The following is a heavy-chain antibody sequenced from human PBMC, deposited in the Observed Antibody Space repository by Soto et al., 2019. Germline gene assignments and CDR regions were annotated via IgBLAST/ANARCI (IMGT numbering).Heavy chain of an antibody. CDR1: GFTFSSYG. CDR2: ISPDGSQI. CDR3: ATDIHATWLLNS. J-gene: IGHJ5*02. D-gene: IGHD2-2*02. V-gene: IGHV3-30*03. Sequence: GGSLRLSCAASGFTFSSYGMHWVRQAPGKGLEWVAVISPDGSQIYYADSVKGRFTISRDNSKNTLYLQMDSLRAEDTSLYLCATDIHATWLLNSWGQGTLVTVSS.